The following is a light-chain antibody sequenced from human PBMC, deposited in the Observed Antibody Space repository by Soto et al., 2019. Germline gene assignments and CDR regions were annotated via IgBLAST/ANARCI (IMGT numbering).Light chain of an antibody. Sequence: DIQMTQAPSTLSGSVVERVTIACRASQTISSWLAWYQQKPGKAPNLLIYTGSSLQSGVPSRFSGSGSGTDFTLTINSLQPEDFATYYCQQAASFPITFGQGTRLEIK. CDR1: QTISSW. CDR3: QQAASFPIT. J-gene: IGKJ5*01. CDR2: TGS. V-gene: IGKV1-12*01.